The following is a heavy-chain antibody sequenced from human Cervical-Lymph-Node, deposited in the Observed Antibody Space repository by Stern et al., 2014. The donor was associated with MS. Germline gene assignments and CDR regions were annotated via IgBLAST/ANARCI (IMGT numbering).Heavy chain of an antibody. V-gene: IGHV4-59*08. Sequence: VQLLESGPGLVKPSETLSLTCTVSGGSISSNYWSWIRQPPGKGLEWIGYLYYSGNTNYNPSLKSRVTTSVETSKNQLSLSLRLVTAADTAVYYCARHGPPRRRDDSNHPNFDYWGPGTLVAVSS. CDR2: LYYSGNT. D-gene: IGHD5-24*01. J-gene: IGHJ4*02. CDR3: ARHGPPRRRDDSNHPNFDY. CDR1: GGSISSNY.